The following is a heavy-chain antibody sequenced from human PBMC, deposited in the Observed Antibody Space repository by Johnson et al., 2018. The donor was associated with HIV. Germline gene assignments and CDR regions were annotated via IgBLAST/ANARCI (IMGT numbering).Heavy chain of an antibody. Sequence: QVQLVESGGGVVQPGRSLRLSCAASGFTFSSYAMHWVRQAPGKGLEWVAVISYDGGNKYYADSVKGRFTISRDNSKNTLYLQMNSLRAEDTAVYYCARAHDAFDIWGQGTMVTVSS. CDR1: GFTFSSYA. CDR2: ISYDGGNK. V-gene: IGHV3-30-3*01. CDR3: ARAHDAFDI. J-gene: IGHJ3*02.